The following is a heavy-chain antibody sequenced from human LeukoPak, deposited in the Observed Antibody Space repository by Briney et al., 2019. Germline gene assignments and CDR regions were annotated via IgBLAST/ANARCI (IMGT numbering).Heavy chain of an antibody. Sequence: SETLSLTCTVSGGSISSYYWSWIRQPPGKGLEWIGYIYSSGSTKYNPSLKSRVTISVDTSKNQFSLKLSSVTAADTAVYYCARSSGYSSSGGLNWFDTWGQGTLVTVSS. J-gene: IGHJ5*02. CDR1: GGSISSYY. D-gene: IGHD6-13*01. V-gene: IGHV4-59*08. CDR3: ARSSGYSSSGGLNWFDT. CDR2: IYSSGST.